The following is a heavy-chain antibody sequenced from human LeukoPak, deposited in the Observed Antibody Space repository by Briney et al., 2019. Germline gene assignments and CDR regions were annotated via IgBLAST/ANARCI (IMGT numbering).Heavy chain of an antibody. D-gene: IGHD1-26*01. CDR1: GGTFSSYA. CDR3: ASSNPELLQPFDY. CDR2: IIPIFGTA. Sequence: ASVKVSCKASGGTFSSYAISWVRQAPGQGLEWMGGIIPIFGTASYAQKFQGRVTITADESTSTAYMELSSLRSEDTAVYYCASSNPELLQPFDYWGQGTLVTVSS. V-gene: IGHV1-69*13. J-gene: IGHJ4*02.